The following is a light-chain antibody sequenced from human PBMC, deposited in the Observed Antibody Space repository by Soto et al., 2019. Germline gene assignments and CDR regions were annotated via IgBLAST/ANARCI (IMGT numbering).Light chain of an antibody. CDR2: EVS. V-gene: IGLV2-14*01. Sequence: QSALTQPASVSGSPGQSITISCTGTSSDVGGYNYVSWYQQQAGKAPKLIIHEVSDRPSGVSNRFSGSKSGHTASLTISGLQAEDEAAYYCDSYTSSRAYVFGIGTKLTVL. J-gene: IGLJ1*01. CDR1: SSDVGGYNY. CDR3: DSYTSSRAYV.